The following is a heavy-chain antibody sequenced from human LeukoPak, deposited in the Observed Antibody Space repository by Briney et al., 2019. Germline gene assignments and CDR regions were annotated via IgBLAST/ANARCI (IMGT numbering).Heavy chain of an antibody. CDR3: ARLRLGELYPDY. J-gene: IGHJ4*02. Sequence: GESLKISCKGSGYSSTSYWIGWVRQMPGKGLEWMGRIDPSDSYTNYSPSFQGHVTISADKSISTAYLQWSSLKASDTAMYYCARLRLGELYPDYWGQGTLVTVSS. CDR1: GYSSTSYW. D-gene: IGHD3-10*01. CDR2: IDPSDSYT. V-gene: IGHV5-10-1*01.